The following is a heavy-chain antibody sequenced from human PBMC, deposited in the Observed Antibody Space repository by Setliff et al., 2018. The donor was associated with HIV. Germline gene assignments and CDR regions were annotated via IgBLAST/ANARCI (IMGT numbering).Heavy chain of an antibody. J-gene: IGHJ4*02. Sequence: SETLSLTCAVYGGSFGAYYWTWIRQPPGKGLEWIGEINRSGNTKYNPSLKSRVTISIDTSKKQFSLKLNSVTAADTAVYYCARLTTTYYYGSSAYYHPVWGQGALVTVSS. D-gene: IGHD3-22*01. CDR1: GGSFGAYY. CDR3: ARLTTTYYYGSSAYYHPV. CDR2: INRSGNT. V-gene: IGHV4-34*01.